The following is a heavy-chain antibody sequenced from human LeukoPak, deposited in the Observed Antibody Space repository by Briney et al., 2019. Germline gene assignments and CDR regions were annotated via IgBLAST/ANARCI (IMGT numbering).Heavy chain of an antibody. CDR3: ARDGGSSGYRYFDL. J-gene: IGHJ2*01. CDR1: SGSISSGGYY. Sequence: SQTLSLTCIVSSGSISSGGYYWSWIRQHPGKGLEWIGYTSHSGGTLYNPSLKSRVMISLDTSKNQFSLKLTSVTAADTAVYYCARDGGSSGYRYFDLWGRGTLVTVSS. V-gene: IGHV4-31*03. CDR2: TSHSGGT. D-gene: IGHD3-22*01.